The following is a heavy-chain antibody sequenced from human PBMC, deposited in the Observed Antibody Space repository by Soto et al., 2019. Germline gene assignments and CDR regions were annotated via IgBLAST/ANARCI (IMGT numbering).Heavy chain of an antibody. CDR1: GFTFSSYS. CDR3: ARDGYCSGCSCYPGYYYYMDV. J-gene: IGHJ6*03. Sequence: EVQLVESGGGLVKPGGSLRLSCAASGFTFSSYSMNWVRQAPGKGLEWVSSISSSSSYIYYADSVKGRFTISRDNAKNSLYLQMNSLRAEDTAVYYCARDGYCSGCSCYPGYYYYMDVWGKGTTVTVSS. D-gene: IGHD2-15*01. CDR2: ISSSSSYI. V-gene: IGHV3-21*01.